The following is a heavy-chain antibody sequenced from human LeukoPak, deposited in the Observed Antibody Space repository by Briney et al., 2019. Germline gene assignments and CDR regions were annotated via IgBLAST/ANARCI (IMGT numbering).Heavy chain of an antibody. CDR3: ASEESGIAAAGTRLYYFDY. CDR1: GGSFSGYY. V-gene: IGHV4-34*01. Sequence: SETLSLTCAVYGGSFSGYYWSWIRQPPGKGLEWIGEINHSGSTNYNPSLKSRVTISVDTSKNQFSLKLSSVTAADTAVYYCASEESGIAAAGTRLYYFDYWGQGTLATVSS. D-gene: IGHD6-13*01. J-gene: IGHJ4*02. CDR2: INHSGST.